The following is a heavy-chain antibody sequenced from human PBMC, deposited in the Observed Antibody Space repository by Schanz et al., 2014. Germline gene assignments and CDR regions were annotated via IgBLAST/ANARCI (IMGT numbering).Heavy chain of an antibody. J-gene: IGHJ4*02. Sequence: EVQLVESGGGLVQPGGSLRLSCAVSGFSFSDYSMNWVRQAPGKGLEWISYIKISGDVFYTDSVKGRFTISRDNAKSSLYLQMSSLRDEDTAIYYCVRDYNWGFDNWGQGTLVTVSS. CDR3: VRDYNWGFDN. V-gene: IGHV3-48*02. CDR1: GFSFSDYS. D-gene: IGHD7-27*01. CDR2: IKISGDV.